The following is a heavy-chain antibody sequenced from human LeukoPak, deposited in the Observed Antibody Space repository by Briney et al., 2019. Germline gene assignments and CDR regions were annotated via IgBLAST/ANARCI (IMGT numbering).Heavy chain of an antibody. CDR3: ATPRGIVVVVAAPSFDY. J-gene: IGHJ4*02. V-gene: IGHV3-23*01. CDR2: ISDSGSNT. Sequence: GGSLRLSCAASGFTFSSYAMSWVRQAPEKGLEWVSSISDSGSNTYYADSVKGRFTISRDNSKNTLYLQMSSLRAEDTAVYYCATPRGIVVVVAAPSFDYWGQGTLVTVSS. D-gene: IGHD2-15*01. CDR1: GFTFSSYA.